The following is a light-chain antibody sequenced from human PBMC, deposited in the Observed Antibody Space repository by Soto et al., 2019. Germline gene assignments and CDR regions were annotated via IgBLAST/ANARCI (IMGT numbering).Light chain of an antibody. CDR1: QSVSSSY. CDR2: GAS. CDR3: QQYGSSSWT. V-gene: IGKV3-20*01. J-gene: IGKJ1*01. Sequence: EIELTQSPGTLSLSPEERANLSCRASQSVSSSYLGWYQQKPGQAPRLLMYGASSRATGIPDRFSGSGSGADFTLSISRLEPEDFAVYYCQQYGSSSWTFGQGTKVDIK.